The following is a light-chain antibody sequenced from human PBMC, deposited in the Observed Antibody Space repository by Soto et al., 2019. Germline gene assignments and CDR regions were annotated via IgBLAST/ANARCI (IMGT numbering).Light chain of an antibody. CDR1: QSISSW. Sequence: DIQMTQSPSTLSASVGDRVTITCRASQSISSWLAWYQQKPGQAPKLLIYKASTLQSGVPSRFSGSGSGTEFTLAIISLQPDDSATYYCQQYNDKWTFGQGTKV. V-gene: IGKV1-5*03. J-gene: IGKJ1*01. CDR2: KAS. CDR3: QQYNDKWT.